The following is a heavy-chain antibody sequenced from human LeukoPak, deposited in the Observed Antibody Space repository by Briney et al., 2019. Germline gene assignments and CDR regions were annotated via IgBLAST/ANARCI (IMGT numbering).Heavy chain of an antibody. J-gene: IGHJ4*02. V-gene: IGHV1-8*03. Sequence: GASVKVSCKASGYTFTSYDINWVRQATGQGLEWMGWMNPNSGNTGYAQKFQGRVTFTRNTSISTAYMELSSLRSEDTAVYYCAREDYYDSGSNDCWGQGTLVTVSS. CDR1: GYTFTSYD. CDR3: AREDYYDSGSNDC. D-gene: IGHD3-22*01. CDR2: MNPNSGNT.